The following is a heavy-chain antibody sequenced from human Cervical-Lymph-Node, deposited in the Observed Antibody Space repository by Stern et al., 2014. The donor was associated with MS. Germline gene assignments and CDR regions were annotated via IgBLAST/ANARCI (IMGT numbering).Heavy chain of an antibody. V-gene: IGHV4-61*01. D-gene: IGHD3-3*01. CDR2: MSPSGSA. CDR1: GGSVSNGLHY. CDR3: ARDALTILGTDS. J-gene: IGHJ4*02. Sequence: QEQLVESGPGLVKPSETLSLTCTVSGGSVSNGLHYWTWIRQPPGKGLEWIGCMSPSGSANYNPSLKSRVTISVDTSKNQFSLNLSSVTAADTAVYYCARDALTILGTDSWGQGTLVTVSS.